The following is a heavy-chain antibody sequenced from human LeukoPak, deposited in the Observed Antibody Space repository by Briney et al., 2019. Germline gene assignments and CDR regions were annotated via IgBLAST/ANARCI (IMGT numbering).Heavy chain of an antibody. CDR1: DDSISDYY. V-gene: IGHV4-59*12. J-gene: IGHJ3*02. D-gene: IGHD6-13*01. CDR2: FHNSGTS. CDR3: ASGYSSSWAEGAFDI. Sequence: PSETLSLTCTVSDDSISDYYRGWIRQPPGKGLEWIGYFHNSGTSTYNPSLKSRVTISADTSKNQFSLKLSSVTAADTAVYYCASGYSSSWAEGAFDIWGQGTMVTVSS.